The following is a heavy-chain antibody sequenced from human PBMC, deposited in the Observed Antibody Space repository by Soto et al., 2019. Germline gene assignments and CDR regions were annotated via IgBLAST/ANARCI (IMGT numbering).Heavy chain of an antibody. CDR2: INHSGRV. CDR1: GGSFSGHS. V-gene: IGHV4-34*01. D-gene: IGHD3-22*01. J-gene: IGHJ5*01. CDR3: STRAYDTNGYYRFDP. Sequence: SETLSLTCAVYGGSFSGHSWTWIRQSPGKGLEWIGGINHSGRVNYSPSLKSRVTISLDTSKNQFSLTLSAVTAADTAMYYCSTRAYDTNGYYRFDPWGQGTLVTVSS.